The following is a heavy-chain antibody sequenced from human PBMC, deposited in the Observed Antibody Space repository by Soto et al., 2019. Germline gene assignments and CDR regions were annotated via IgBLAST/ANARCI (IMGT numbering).Heavy chain of an antibody. Sequence: SQTLSLTCAISGDSVSSNSAAWNWIRQSPSRGLEWLGRTYYRSKWYNDYAVSVKSRITISPDTSKNQFSLQLNSVTPEDTAVYYCARYCSGGSCYPTSYYYYGMDVWGQGTTVTVSS. CDR1: GDSVSSNSAA. CDR2: TYYRSKWYN. V-gene: IGHV6-1*01. J-gene: IGHJ6*02. CDR3: ARYCSGGSCYPTSYYYYGMDV. D-gene: IGHD2-15*01.